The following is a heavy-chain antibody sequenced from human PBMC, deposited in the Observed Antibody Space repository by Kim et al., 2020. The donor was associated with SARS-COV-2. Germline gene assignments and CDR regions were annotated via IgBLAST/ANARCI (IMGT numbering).Heavy chain of an antibody. CDR1: GFTFSSYA. D-gene: IGHD6-13*01. Sequence: GGSLRLSCAASGFTFSSYAMSWVRQAPWKGLEWVSAISGSGGSTYYADSVKGRFTISRDNSKNTLYLQMNSLRAEDTAVYYCAKGETQHSPWQQLHAYYYYGMDVWGQGTTVTVSS. CDR2: ISGSGGST. J-gene: IGHJ6*02. V-gene: IGHV3-23*01. CDR3: AKGETQHSPWQQLHAYYYYGMDV.